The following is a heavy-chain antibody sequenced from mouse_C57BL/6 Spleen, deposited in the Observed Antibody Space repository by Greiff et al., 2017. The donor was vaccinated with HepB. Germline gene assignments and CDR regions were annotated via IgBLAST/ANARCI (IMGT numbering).Heavy chain of an antibody. Sequence: VKVVESGPELVKPGASVKISCKASGYAFSSSWMNWVKQRPGKGLAWIGRIYPGDGDTNYNGKFKGKATLTADKSSSTAYMQLSSLTSEDYAVYYCEWGMVPDYFDYWGQGTTLTVSS. CDR1: GYAFSSSW. J-gene: IGHJ2*01. CDR3: EWGMVPDYFDY. D-gene: IGHD2-10*02. CDR2: IYPGDGDT. V-gene: IGHV1-82*01.